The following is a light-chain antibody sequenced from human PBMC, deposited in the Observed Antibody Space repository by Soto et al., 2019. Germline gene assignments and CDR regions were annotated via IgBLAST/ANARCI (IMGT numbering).Light chain of an antibody. CDR2: DAS. V-gene: IGKV3-20*01. CDR1: LSVSVY. Sequence: QSPGAVSLSTGASGPLSGKTSLSVSVYLDWYQQKPGQAPRLLISDASNRATGIPDRFSGSGSGTDFTLTISILENEDFAVYYCQQYGCSPWTFGQGTKVDIK. CDR3: QQYGCSPWT. J-gene: IGKJ1*01.